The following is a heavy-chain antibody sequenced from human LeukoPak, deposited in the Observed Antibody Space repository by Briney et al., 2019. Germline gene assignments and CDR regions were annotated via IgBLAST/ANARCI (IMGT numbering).Heavy chain of an antibody. D-gene: IGHD6-6*01. J-gene: IGHJ4*02. CDR1: GGSISSYY. V-gene: IGHV4-59*01. CDR2: IYYSGST. Sequence: SETLSLTCTVSGGSISSYYWSWIRQPPGKGLEWIGYIYYSGSTNYNPSLKSRVTISVDTSKNQFSLKLSSVTAADTAVYYCARGPEYSSSSPDYWGQGTLVTVSS. CDR3: ARGPEYSSSSPDY.